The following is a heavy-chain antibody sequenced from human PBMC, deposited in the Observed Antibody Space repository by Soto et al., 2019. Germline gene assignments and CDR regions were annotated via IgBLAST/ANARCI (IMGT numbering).Heavy chain of an antibody. CDR3: AKEMIASTLADFFDY. Sequence: HPGGSLRLSCEASGFTFSNYGMTWVRLAPGKGLEWVSTISGSGGRTFYADPVKGRFTISRDNSKNTLYLQMKSLRAEDTAVYYCAKEMIASTLADFFDYWGQGTLVTVSS. CDR1: GFTFSNYG. D-gene: IGHD2-21*01. J-gene: IGHJ4*02. CDR2: ISGSGGRT. V-gene: IGHV3-23*01.